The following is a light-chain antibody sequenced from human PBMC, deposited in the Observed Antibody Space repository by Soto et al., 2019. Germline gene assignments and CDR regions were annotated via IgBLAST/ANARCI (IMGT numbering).Light chain of an antibody. CDR3: SSFTTSSHVV. CDR1: SSDVGAYNY. J-gene: IGLJ2*01. V-gene: IGLV2-14*01. CDR2: DVS. Sequence: QSALTQPASVSGSPGQSITISCTGTSSDVGAYNYVSWYQQHPGKVPKLMIYDVSNRPSGVSNRFSGSKSGNTASLTISGLQAEDEADYYCSSFTTSSHVVFGGGTKVTVL.